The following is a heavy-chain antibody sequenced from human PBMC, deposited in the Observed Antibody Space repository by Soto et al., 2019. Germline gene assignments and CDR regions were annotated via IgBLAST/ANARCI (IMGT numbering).Heavy chain of an antibody. CDR1: GFTFSSYW. CDR2: IKQDGSEK. V-gene: IGHV3-7*01. Sequence: GGSLRLSCAASGFTFSSYWMSWVQQAPGKGLEWVAKIKQDGSEKYYVDSVKGRFTISRDNAKNSLYLQMNSLRAEDTAVYYCARGGYCSGGSCYHPSYYYYYYMDVWGKGTTVTVS. D-gene: IGHD2-15*01. J-gene: IGHJ6*03. CDR3: ARGGYCSGGSCYHPSYYYYYYMDV.